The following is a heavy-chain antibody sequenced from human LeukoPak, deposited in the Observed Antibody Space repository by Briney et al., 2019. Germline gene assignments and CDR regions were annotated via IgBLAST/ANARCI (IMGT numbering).Heavy chain of an antibody. D-gene: IGHD5-12*01. CDR3: ARGGTEIYYYHYGMDV. Sequence: GGSLRLSCAASGFTFSSYAMHWVRQAPGKGLEWVAVISYDGSNKYYAGSVKGRFTISRDNSKNTLYLQMNSLRVEDTAVYFCARGGTEIYYYHYGMDVWGQGTTVTVSS. CDR2: ISYDGSNK. J-gene: IGHJ6*02. V-gene: IGHV3-30*04. CDR1: GFTFSSYA.